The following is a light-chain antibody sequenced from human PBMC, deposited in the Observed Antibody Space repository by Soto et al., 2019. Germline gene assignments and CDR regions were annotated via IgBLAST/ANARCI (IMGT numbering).Light chain of an antibody. CDR2: KAS. CDR3: QQYNSYSVT. V-gene: IGKV1-5*03. Sequence: DIQMTQSPSTLSASVGDRVTITCRASQTVSIWLAWYQQKPGKVPKLLIYKASTLESGVPSRFSGSGSGTEFTLTISSLQPDDFATYYCQQYNSYSVTFGQGTKLEI. J-gene: IGKJ2*01. CDR1: QTVSIW.